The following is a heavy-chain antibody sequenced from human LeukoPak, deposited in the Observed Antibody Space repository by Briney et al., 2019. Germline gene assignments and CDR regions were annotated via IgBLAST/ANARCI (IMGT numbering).Heavy chain of an antibody. CDR2: IRPSGDNT. CDR3: ARVAGWHWFDP. Sequence: QAGGSLRLSCAASGFNFSTYEMNWVRQAPGRGLEWVSSIRPSGDNTYYGDSVKGRFTISRDNSKNTVYLQMNNMRVDDTAVYYCARVAGWHWFDPWGQGTLVTVSS. V-gene: IGHV3-23*01. J-gene: IGHJ5*02. CDR1: GFNFSTYE. D-gene: IGHD6-19*01.